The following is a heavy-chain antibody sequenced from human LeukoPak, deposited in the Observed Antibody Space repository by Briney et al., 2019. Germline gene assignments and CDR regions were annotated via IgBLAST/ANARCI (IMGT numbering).Heavy chain of an antibody. Sequence: SETLSLTCTVSGGSISSSYWSWIRQPPGKGLEWIGYIYYSGSTYYNPSLKSRVTISVDTSKNQFSLKLSSVTAADTAVYYCARNGRRYSGYDLGYWGQGTLVTVSS. V-gene: IGHV4-30-4*01. CDR2: IYYSGST. D-gene: IGHD5-12*01. CDR1: GGSISSSY. CDR3: ARNGRRYSGYDLGY. J-gene: IGHJ4*02.